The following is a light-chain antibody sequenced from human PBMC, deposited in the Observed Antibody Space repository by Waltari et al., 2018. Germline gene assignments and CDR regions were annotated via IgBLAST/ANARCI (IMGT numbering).Light chain of an antibody. CDR2: KAS. CDR1: QSISNW. CDR3: QQYNTYSS. J-gene: IGKJ2*01. Sequence: DMQITQSPSSLSAFVGDTVTITCRASQSISNWLAWYQQKPGKPPILLIYKASILKSGVPSRFSGSGSGTHFTLTISSLQPGDVATYYCQQYNTYSSFGQGTNLEIK. V-gene: IGKV1-5*03.